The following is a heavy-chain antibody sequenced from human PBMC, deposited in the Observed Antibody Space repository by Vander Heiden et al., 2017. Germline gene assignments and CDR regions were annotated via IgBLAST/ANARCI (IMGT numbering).Heavy chain of an antibody. Sequence: SYYWGWIRQPPGKGLEWIGGIYYSGSTYYNPSLKSRVTISVDTSKNQFSLKLSSVTAADTAVYYCARQAKQQQQLGKDTRKNNNWFDPWGQGTLVTVSS. J-gene: IGHJ5*02. D-gene: IGHD6-13*01. V-gene: IGHV4-39*01. CDR1: SYY. CDR3: ARQAKQQQQLGKDTRKNNNWFDP. CDR2: IYYSGST.